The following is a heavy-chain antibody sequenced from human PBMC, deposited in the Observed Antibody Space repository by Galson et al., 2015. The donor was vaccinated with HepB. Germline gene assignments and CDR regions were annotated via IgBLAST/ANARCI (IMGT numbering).Heavy chain of an antibody. V-gene: IGHV3-23*01. D-gene: IGHD6-19*01. CDR1: GFTFSSYG. J-gene: IGHJ4*02. CDR2: IRNSGGGT. CDR3: ARTITMAGTSYYFDY. Sequence: SLRLSCAASGFTFSSYGMNWVRQAPGKGLEWVSAIRNSGGGTFYTDSVEGRFTISRDNSKNTLYLQMNSLRAEDTAVYYCARTITMAGTSYYFDYWGQGTLVTVSS.